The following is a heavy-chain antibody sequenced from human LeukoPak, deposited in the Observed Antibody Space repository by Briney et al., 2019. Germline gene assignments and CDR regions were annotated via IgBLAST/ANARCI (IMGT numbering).Heavy chain of an antibody. Sequence: GGSLRLSCAASGFTFSSYCMPWVRQAPGKGLEWVAFIRYDGSTKYYADSVKGRFTISRDNSKNTLYLQMNSLRAEDTAVYYCAKDRYCSSTSCYGGYRFDPWGQGTLVTVSS. J-gene: IGHJ5*02. D-gene: IGHD2-2*01. CDR1: GFTFSSYC. CDR2: IRYDGSTK. CDR3: AKDRYCSSTSCYGGYRFDP. V-gene: IGHV3-30*02.